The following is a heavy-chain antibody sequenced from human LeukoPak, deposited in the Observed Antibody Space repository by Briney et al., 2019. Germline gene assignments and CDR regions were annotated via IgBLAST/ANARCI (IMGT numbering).Heavy chain of an antibody. CDR2: INPSGGST. CDR1: GYTFTSYY. D-gene: IGHD3-22*01. V-gene: IGHV1-46*01. CDR3: ARVLSSGYSDYFDY. Sequence: ASVKVSCKASGYTFTSYYIHWVRQAPEQGLEWMGIINPSGGSTSYAQKFQGRVTMTRDISTSTVYVELSSLRSEDTAVYHCARVLSSGYSDYFDYWGQGTLVTVSS. J-gene: IGHJ4*02.